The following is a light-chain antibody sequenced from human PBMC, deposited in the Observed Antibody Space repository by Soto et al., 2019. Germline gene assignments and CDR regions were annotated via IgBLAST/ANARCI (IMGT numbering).Light chain of an antibody. J-gene: IGKJ3*01. Sequence: EIVLTQSPGTLSLSPGERATLSCRASQSISSSYLAWYQQKPGQAPRLLVYGASSRATGIPDRFSGSGSGTEFTLTISRLEPEDFAVYYCQQYGSSRFTFGPGTKVDIK. CDR3: QQYGSSRFT. CDR2: GAS. V-gene: IGKV3-20*01. CDR1: QSISSSY.